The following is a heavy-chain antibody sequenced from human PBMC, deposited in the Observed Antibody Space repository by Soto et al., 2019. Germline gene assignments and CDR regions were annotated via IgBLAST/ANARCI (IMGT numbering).Heavy chain of an antibody. J-gene: IGHJ4*02. CDR1: GFTFSSYG. D-gene: IGHD6-13*01. CDR2: IWYDGSNK. Sequence: GGSLRLSCAASGFTFSSYGMHWVHQAPGKGLEWVAVIWYDGSNKYYADSVKGRFTISRDNSKNTLYLQMNSLRAEDTAVYYCARDGSSSWYSSSHYSGPGTLLTGYS. CDR3: ARDGSSSWYSSSHY. V-gene: IGHV3-33*01.